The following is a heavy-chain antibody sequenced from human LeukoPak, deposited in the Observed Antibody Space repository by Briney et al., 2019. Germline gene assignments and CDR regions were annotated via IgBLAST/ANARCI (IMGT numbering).Heavy chain of an antibody. D-gene: IGHD3-22*01. J-gene: IGHJ4*02. Sequence: GGSLRLSCAASGFTFDDYAMHWVRQAPGKGLEWVSGISWNSGSIGYADSVKGRFTISRDNAKNSLYLQMNSLRAEDTALYYCAKGLHYDSSGNPDYWGQETLVTVSS. V-gene: IGHV3-9*01. CDR1: GFTFDDYA. CDR2: ISWNSGSI. CDR3: AKGLHYDSSGNPDY.